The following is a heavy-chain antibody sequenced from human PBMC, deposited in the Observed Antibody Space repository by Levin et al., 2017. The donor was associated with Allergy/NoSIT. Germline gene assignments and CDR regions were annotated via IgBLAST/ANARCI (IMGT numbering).Heavy chain of an antibody. CDR2: ISYDGSNK. Sequence: QAGGSLRLSCAASGFMFSSYNMNWVRQAPGKGLEWVGFISYDGSNKYYADSVKGRFTISRDNSKNTLYLQMNSLRAEDTAVYYCAKDRSNSWSFDYWGQGTLVTVSS. D-gene: IGHD6-13*01. J-gene: IGHJ4*02. CDR1: GFMFSSYN. V-gene: IGHV3-30*18. CDR3: AKDRSNSWSFDY.